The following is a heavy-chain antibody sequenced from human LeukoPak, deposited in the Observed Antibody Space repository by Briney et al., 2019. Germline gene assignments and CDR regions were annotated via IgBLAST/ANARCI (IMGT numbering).Heavy chain of an antibody. D-gene: IGHD2-2*01. CDR3: ARIGYCSSTSCSFDY. Sequence: GESLKISCKGSGYSFTSYWISWVRQIPGKGLEWMGRIDPSDSYTNYSPSFQGHVTISADKSISTAYLQWSSLKASDTAMYYCARIGYCSSTSCSFDYWGQGTLVTVSS. CDR1: GYSFTSYW. CDR2: IDPSDSYT. J-gene: IGHJ4*02. V-gene: IGHV5-10-1*01.